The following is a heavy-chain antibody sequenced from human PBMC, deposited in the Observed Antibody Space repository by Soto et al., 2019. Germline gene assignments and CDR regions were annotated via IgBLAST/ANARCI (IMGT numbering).Heavy chain of an antibody. CDR3: AKKKRTYSGYDLNYYYYGMDV. CDR2: ISGSGGST. J-gene: IGHJ6*02. V-gene: IGHV3-23*01. CDR1: GFTFSSYA. D-gene: IGHD5-12*01. Sequence: EVQLLESGGGLVQPGGSLRLSCAASGFTFSSYAMSWVRQAPGKGLEWVSAISGSGGSTYYADSVKGRFTISRDNSKNTLYLQMNSLRAEETAVYYCAKKKRTYSGYDLNYYYYGMDVWGQGTTVTVSS.